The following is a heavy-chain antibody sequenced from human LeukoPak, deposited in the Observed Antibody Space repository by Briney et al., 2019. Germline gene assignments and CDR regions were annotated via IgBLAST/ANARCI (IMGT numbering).Heavy chain of an antibody. CDR3: AKGSGGSCYSGLDY. Sequence: GGSLRLSCSASGFTFSSSAMTWVRQAPGKGLEWVSAISGGGGRTYYADSVKGRFTISRDNSKNTLYLQMNSLRAEDTAVYYCAKGSGGSCYSGLDYWGQGTLVTVSS. J-gene: IGHJ4*02. CDR2: ISGGGGRT. D-gene: IGHD2-15*01. CDR1: GFTFSSSA. V-gene: IGHV3-23*01.